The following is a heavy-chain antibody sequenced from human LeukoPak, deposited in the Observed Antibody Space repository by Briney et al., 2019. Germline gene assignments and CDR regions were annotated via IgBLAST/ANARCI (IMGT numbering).Heavy chain of an antibody. CDR2: INGDGSNV. J-gene: IGHJ4*02. CDR1: GFIFSNYY. Sequence: GGSLRLSCAASGFIFSNYYMHWVRQAPGKGLVWVSHINGDGSNVNYADSVKGRFTISRDNAKNSLYLQTNSLRAEDTAVYYCARAGQEWFGELGFDQWGQGTLVIVSS. V-gene: IGHV3-74*01. CDR3: ARAGQEWFGELGFDQ. D-gene: IGHD3-10*01.